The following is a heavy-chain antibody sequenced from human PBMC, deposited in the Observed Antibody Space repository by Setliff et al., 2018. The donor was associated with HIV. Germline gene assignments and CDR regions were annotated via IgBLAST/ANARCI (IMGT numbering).Heavy chain of an antibody. Sequence: SETLSLTCTVSGGSISSSSYYWGWNRQPPGKGLEWIANIYYSGITFYNPSLKSRVTMSVDTSKNQFSLKLNSVTAADTAVYFCARSPGYSYSFYFDSWGQGTLFTVSS. CDR1: GGSISSSSYY. CDR2: IYYSGIT. J-gene: IGHJ4*02. V-gene: IGHV4-39*07. CDR3: ARSPGYSYSFYFDS. D-gene: IGHD5-18*01.